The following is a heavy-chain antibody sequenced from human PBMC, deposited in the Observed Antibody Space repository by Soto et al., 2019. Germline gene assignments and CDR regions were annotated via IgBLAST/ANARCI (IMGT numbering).Heavy chain of an antibody. CDR3: ARDHTPITIFAVVMPSSFDY. D-gene: IGHD3-3*01. CDR1: GGTFSSYA. J-gene: IGHJ4*02. Sequence: QVQLVQSGAEVKKPGSSVKVSCKASGGTFSSYAISWVRQAPGQGLEWMGGIIPIFGTANYAQKFQGRVTITADESTSTAYMELSSLRSEDTAVYYCARDHTPITIFAVVMPSSFDYWGQGTLVTVSS. CDR2: IIPIFGTA. V-gene: IGHV1-69*01.